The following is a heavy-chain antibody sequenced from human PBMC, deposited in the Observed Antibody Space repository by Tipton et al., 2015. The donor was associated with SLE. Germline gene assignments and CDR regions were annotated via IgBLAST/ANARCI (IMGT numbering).Heavy chain of an antibody. J-gene: IGHJ4*02. V-gene: IGHV4-61*01. D-gene: IGHD6-13*01. Sequence: TLSLTCTVSGGSISSSSYYWSWIRQPPGKGLEWIGHMYYSGNTNYNPSLKSRVTISVDTSKNQFSLKLSSVTAADTAVYYCARGDSSNWWGRYWGQGTLVTVSS. CDR2: MYYSGNT. CDR1: GGSISSSSYY. CDR3: ARGDSSNWWGRY.